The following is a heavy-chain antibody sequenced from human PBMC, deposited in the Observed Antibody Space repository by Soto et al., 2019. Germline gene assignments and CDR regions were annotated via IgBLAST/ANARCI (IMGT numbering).Heavy chain of an antibody. D-gene: IGHD2-15*01. V-gene: IGHV1-18*01. Sequence: QAQLVQSGPEVKKPGASVSISCKASGYKFTSYGFIWVRQAPGHGLEWVGWISPYNGRTEYAQKFRGRVTLTRHTSTSTAYMDLSSLRSDDTAVYYCARDRYGGNCCDAFEIWGQGTMVTVSS. CDR2: ISPYNGRT. CDR1: GYKFTSYG. J-gene: IGHJ3*02. CDR3: ARDRYGGNCCDAFEI.